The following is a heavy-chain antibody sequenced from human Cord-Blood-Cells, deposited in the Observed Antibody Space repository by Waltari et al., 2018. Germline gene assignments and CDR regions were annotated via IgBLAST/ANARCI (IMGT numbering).Heavy chain of an antibody. CDR3: ARGNSSGWYNWFDP. D-gene: IGHD6-19*01. Sequence: QVQLVQSGAEVKKPGSSVKVSCKASGGTFSSYAISWVRQAPGQGLECMGGIIPILGIAKYAQRFQGRVTITADESTSTAYMELSSLRSEDTAVYYCARGNSSGWYNWFDPWGQGTLVTVSS. J-gene: IGHJ5*02. CDR2: IIPILGIA. CDR1: GGTFSSYA. V-gene: IGHV1-69*04.